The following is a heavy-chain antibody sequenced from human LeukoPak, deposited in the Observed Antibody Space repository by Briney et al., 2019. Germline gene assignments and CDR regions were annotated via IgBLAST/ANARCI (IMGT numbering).Heavy chain of an antibody. CDR1: GYSISSGYY. D-gene: IGHD5-24*01. V-gene: IGHV4-61*01. CDR2: IYYSGST. J-gene: IGHJ4*02. Sequence: SETLSLTCTVSGYSISSGYYWSWIRQPPGKGLEWIGYIYYSGSTNYNPSLKSRVTISVDTSKNQFSLKLSSVTAADTAVYYCARVSRDDPEDYWGQGTLVTVSS. CDR3: ARVSRDDPEDY.